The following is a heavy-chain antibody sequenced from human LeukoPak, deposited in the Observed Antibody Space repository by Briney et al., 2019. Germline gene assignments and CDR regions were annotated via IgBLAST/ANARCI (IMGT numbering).Heavy chain of an antibody. V-gene: IGHV4-59*08. D-gene: IGHD6-13*01. CDR1: GGSISSYY. J-gene: IGHJ4*02. CDR3: ARHGGSWSFDA. CDR2: IYNSGSA. Sequence: PSETLSLTCIVSGGSISSYYGSWIRQPPGKGLEWIAYIYNSGSAKYNPSLKSRVTVSIDTSKNQCSLNLSSVTAADTAVYYCARHGGSWSFDAWGQGTLVTVSS.